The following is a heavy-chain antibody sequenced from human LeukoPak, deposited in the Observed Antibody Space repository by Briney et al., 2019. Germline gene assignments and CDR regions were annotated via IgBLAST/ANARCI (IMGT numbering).Heavy chain of an antibody. D-gene: IGHD6-13*01. V-gene: IGHV1-3*01. CDR2: INAGNGNT. CDR1: GYTFTSYA. J-gene: IGHJ4*02. Sequence: ASVKVSCKASGYTFTSYAMHRVRRAPGQRLEWMGWINAGNGNTKYSQKFQGRVTITRDTSASTAYMELGSLRSEDTAVYYCARQQLGRNTYFDYWGQGTLVTVSS. CDR3: ARQQLGRNTYFDY.